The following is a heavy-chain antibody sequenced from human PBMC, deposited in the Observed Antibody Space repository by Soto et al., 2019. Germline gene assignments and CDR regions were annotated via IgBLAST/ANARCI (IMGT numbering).Heavy chain of an antibody. Sequence: EVQLLESGGDLVQPGGSLRLSCAASGFTFSSHAMTWVRQAPGKGLEWVSTISGSGAGTYYADSVKGRFTVSRDNSKNTLYLQMNSLRAEDTAVYYCAKGAATGGDYFDYWGQGTLVTVSS. J-gene: IGHJ4*02. CDR2: ISGSGAGT. V-gene: IGHV3-23*01. D-gene: IGHD6-13*01. CDR3: AKGAATGGDYFDY. CDR1: GFTFSSHA.